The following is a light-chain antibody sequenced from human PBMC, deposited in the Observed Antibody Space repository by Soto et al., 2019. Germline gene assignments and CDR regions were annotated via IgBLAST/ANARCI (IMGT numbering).Light chain of an antibody. V-gene: IGKV1-9*01. CDR1: QEIHVF. Sequence: DIQLTQSPSFLYASEGDRVTITCRASQEIHVFLAWYQHKPGKAPRLLIDSASTFQSWVPSRFSGSGSGTEFTLTIISLQPDEFASYYSQHRISYSEAFGHETNV. CDR3: QHRISYSEA. J-gene: IGKJ1*01. CDR2: SAS.